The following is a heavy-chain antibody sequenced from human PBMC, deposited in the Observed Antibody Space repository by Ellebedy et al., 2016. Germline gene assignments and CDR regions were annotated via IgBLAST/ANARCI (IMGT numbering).Heavy chain of an antibody. V-gene: IGHV4-4*02. CDR1: GASISSDYW. J-gene: IGHJ4*02. CDR3: ATYYDILSGYTFDK. Sequence: SETLSLXXAVSGASISSDYWWRWVRQPPGTGLEWIAEIYHSGSTNYNPSLKSRVSISIDKSKNQFSLKLTSMTAADTAVYYCATYYDILSGYTFDKWGQGTLVTVSS. D-gene: IGHD3-9*01. CDR2: IYHSGST.